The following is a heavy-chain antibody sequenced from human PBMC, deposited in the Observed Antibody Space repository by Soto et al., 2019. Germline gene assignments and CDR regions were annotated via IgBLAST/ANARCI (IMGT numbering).Heavy chain of an antibody. D-gene: IGHD5-18*01. V-gene: IGHV3-15*07. CDR1: GFTFSNAW. CDR3: TTDRREIQLWLHYYYYGMDV. Sequence: GGSLRLSCAASGFTFSNAWMNWVRQAPGKGLEWVGRIKSKTDGGTTDYAAPVKGRFTISRDDSKNTLYLQMNSLKTEDTAVYYCTTDRREIQLWLHYYYYGMDVWGQGTTVTVSS. CDR2: IKSKTDGGTT. J-gene: IGHJ6*02.